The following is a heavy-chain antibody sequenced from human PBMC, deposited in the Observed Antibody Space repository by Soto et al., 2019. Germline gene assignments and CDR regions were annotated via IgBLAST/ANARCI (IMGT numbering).Heavy chain of an antibody. CDR3: AKFSQYYYGSGSYFGY. CDR1: GFTFSSYA. Sequence: EVQLLESGGGLVQPGGSLRLSCAASGFTFSSYAMSWVRQAPGKGLEWVSAISGSGGSTYYADSVKGRFTISRDKSKNTLYLQMNSLRAEDTAVYYCAKFSQYYYGSGSYFGYWGQGTLVTVSS. D-gene: IGHD3-10*01. CDR2: ISGSGGST. V-gene: IGHV3-23*01. J-gene: IGHJ4*02.